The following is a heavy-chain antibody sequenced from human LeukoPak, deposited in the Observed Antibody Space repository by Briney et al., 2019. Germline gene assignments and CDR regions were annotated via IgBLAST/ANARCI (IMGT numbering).Heavy chain of an antibody. CDR3: ATDRNSGKYYDY. J-gene: IGHJ4*02. V-gene: IGHV3-33*01. CDR2: IWYDGSNQ. D-gene: IGHD1-26*01. CDR1: GLTFRNYG. Sequence: GGSLRLSCAASGLTFRNYGMHWVRQALGKGLEWVAVIWYDGSNQYYVDSVKGRFTVSRDNAKNTLYLQMNSLRAEDTAVYYCATDRNSGKYYDYWGQGTLVTVSS.